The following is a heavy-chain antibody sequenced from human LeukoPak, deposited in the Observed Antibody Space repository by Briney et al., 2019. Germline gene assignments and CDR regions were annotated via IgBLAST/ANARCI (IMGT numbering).Heavy chain of an antibody. Sequence: PGGSLRLSCAASGFTFSDYSMTWVRQAPGKGLEWISYIGISSGNTKYADSVKGRFTISGDKAKNSLYLQMNSLRVEDTAVYYCARDYKYAFDNWGQGTLVTVSS. D-gene: IGHD5-24*01. CDR2: IGISSGNT. CDR3: ARDYKYAFDN. CDR1: GFTFSDYS. V-gene: IGHV3-48*01. J-gene: IGHJ4*02.